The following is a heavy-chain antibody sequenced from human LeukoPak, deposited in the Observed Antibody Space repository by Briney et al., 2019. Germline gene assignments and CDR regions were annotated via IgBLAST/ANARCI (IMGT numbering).Heavy chain of an antibody. CDR3: ARALAAAGIGYYYYYMDV. CDR1: GYTFTSYG. J-gene: IGHJ6*03. D-gene: IGHD6-13*01. CDR2: ISAYNGNT. Sequence: GASVKVSCKASGYTFTSYGISWVRQAPGQGLEWMGWISAYNGNTNYAQKLQGRVTMTTDTSTSTAYMELRSLRSDDTAVYYCARALAAAGIGYYYYYMDVWGKGTTVTVSS. V-gene: IGHV1-18*01.